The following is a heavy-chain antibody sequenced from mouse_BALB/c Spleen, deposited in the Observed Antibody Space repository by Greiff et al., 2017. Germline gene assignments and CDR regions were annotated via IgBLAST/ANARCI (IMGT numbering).Heavy chain of an antibody. V-gene: IGHV1-7*01. CDR1: GYTFTSYW. CDR3: AREEAGNYFDY. J-gene: IGHJ2*01. Sequence: QVQLQQSGAELAKPGASVKMSCKASGYTFTSYWMHWVKQRPGQGLEWIGYINPSTGYTEYNQKFKDKATLTADKSSSTAYMQLSSLTSEDSAVYYCAREEAGNYFDYWGQGTTLTVSS. CDR2: INPSTGYT.